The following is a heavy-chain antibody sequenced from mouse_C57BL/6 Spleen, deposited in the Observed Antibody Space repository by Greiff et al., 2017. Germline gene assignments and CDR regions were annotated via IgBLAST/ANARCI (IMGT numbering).Heavy chain of an antibody. CDR3: ARRQGYDYDGAY. V-gene: IGHV1-50*01. CDR2: IDPSDSYT. Sequence: QVQLQQPGAELVKPGASVKLSCKASGYTFTSYWMQWVKQRPGQGLEWIGEIDPSDSYTNYNQKFKGKATLTVDTSSSTAYMQLSSLTSEDSAVYYGARRQGYDYDGAYWGQGTLVTVSA. D-gene: IGHD2-4*01. J-gene: IGHJ3*01. CDR1: GYTFTSYW.